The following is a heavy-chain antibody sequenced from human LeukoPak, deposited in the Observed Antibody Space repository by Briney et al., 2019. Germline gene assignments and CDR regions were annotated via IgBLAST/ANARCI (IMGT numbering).Heavy chain of an antibody. V-gene: IGHV3-7*03. CDR2: IKQNGAEE. J-gene: IGHJ4*02. CDR3: ATAGIDTAIDY. D-gene: IGHD5-18*01. CDR1: GFTFSDYW. Sequence: GGSLRLSCAASGFTFSDYWMSWVRQAPGKRLEWVANIKQNGAEEYYMDSVKGRFAISRDNAKNSVSLQMNSLRVEDTAMYYCATAGIDTAIDYWGQGTLVTVSS.